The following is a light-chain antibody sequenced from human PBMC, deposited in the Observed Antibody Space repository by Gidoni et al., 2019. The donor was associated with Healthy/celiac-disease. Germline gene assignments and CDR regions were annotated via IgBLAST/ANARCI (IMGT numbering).Light chain of an antibody. Sequence: VLTPSPATLSLSPGERATLSCRASQSVSSYLAWSQQKPGQAPRLLNYDASNRATGIPARLSGSGSGTDFTLTISSLEPEDFAVYYCQQRSNWPPEITFGQXTRLEIK. V-gene: IGKV3-11*01. CDR2: DAS. CDR3: QQRSNWPPEIT. J-gene: IGKJ5*01. CDR1: QSVSSY.